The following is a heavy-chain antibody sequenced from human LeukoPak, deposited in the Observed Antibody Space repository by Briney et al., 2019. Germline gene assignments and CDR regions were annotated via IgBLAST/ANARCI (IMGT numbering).Heavy chain of an antibody. D-gene: IGHD3-3*01. V-gene: IGHV4-34*01. CDR2: INHSGST. CDR1: GGSFSGYY. Sequence: SETLSLTCAVYGGSFSGYYWSWIRQPPGKGLEWIGEINHSGSTTYNPSLKSRVTISVDTSKNQFSLKLCSVTAADTAVYYCARGEWLLRTGRRSLAGLVSRSNYYYMDVWGKGTTVTVSS. J-gene: IGHJ6*03. CDR3: ARGEWLLRTGRRSLAGLVSRSNYYYMDV.